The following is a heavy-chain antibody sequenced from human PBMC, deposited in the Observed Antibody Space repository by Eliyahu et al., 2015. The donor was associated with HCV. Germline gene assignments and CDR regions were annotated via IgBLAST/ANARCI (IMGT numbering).Heavy chain of an antibody. CDR2: ISGSGGST. CDR3: AGTNWRRGYIVATITRGWVDY. Sequence: PGKGLEWVSAISGSGGSTYYADSVKGRFTISRDNSKNTLYLQMNSLRAEDTAVYYCAGTNWRRGYIVATITRGWVDYWGQGTLVTVSS. D-gene: IGHD5-12*01. J-gene: IGHJ4*02. V-gene: IGHV3-23*01.